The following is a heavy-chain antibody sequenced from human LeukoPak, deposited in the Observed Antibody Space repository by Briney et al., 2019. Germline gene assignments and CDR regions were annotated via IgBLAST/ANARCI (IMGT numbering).Heavy chain of an antibody. CDR2: IKQDGSEK. J-gene: IGHJ6*03. CDR1: GFTFSSYW. CDR3: ARDVSSGYSYGLFYYYYYMDV. Sequence: GGSLRLSCAASGFTFSSYWMSWVRQAPGKGLEWVANIKQDGSEKYYVDSVKGRFTISRDNAKNSLYLQMNSLRAEDTAVYYCARDVSSGYSYGLFYYYYYMDVWGKGTTVTVSS. D-gene: IGHD5-18*01. V-gene: IGHV3-7*01.